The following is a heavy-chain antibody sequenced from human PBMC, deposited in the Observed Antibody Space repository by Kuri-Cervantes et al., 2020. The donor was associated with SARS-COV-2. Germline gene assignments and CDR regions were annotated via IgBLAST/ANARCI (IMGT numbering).Heavy chain of an antibody. CDR1: GFTFSSYG. CDR2: IWYDGGNK. Sequence: GESLKISCAASGFTFSSYGMHWVRQAPGKGLEWVAVIWYDGGNKYYADSVKGRFTISRDNSKNTLYLQMNSLRAADTALYYCANPYGFGHYVYTMDVWGQGTPVTVSS. J-gene: IGHJ6*02. V-gene: IGHV3-33*06. CDR3: ANPYGFGHYVYTMDV. D-gene: IGHD3-10*01.